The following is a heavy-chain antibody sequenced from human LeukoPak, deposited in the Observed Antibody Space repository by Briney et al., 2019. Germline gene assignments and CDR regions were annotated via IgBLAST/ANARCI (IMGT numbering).Heavy chain of an antibody. CDR3: ARDFPFRD. J-gene: IGHJ4*02. D-gene: IGHD2/OR15-2a*01. CDR2: IYSGGST. CDR1: GFTVSSNY. V-gene: IGHV3-53*01. Sequence: GGSLRLSCAASGFTVSSNYMSCVRQAPGKGLEWVSLIYSGGSTYYADSVKGRFTISRDNSKNMVFLQMDSLRAEDTAVYYCARDFPFRDWGQGTLVTVSS.